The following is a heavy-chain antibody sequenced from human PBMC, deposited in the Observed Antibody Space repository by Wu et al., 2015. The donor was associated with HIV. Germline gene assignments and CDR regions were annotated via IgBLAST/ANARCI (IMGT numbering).Heavy chain of an antibody. J-gene: IGHJ3*02. V-gene: IGHV1-18*01. Sequence: VQLVQSGGEAKKPGASVKVACKSSGYIFSDFGTHWARQTPGEGLEWMGWISAQNGDTKYAQKFQGRVTMTTETSSSTAYMELRSLRSDDTAVYFCARDLAGIAALDAFDIWGQGTMVTVSS. CDR1: GYIFSDFG. CDR3: ARDLAGIAALDAFDI. D-gene: IGHD6-13*01. CDR2: ISAQNGDT.